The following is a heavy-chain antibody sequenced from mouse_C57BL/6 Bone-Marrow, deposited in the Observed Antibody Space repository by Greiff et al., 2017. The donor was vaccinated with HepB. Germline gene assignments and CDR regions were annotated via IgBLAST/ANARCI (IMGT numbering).Heavy chain of an antibody. D-gene: IGHD3-2*02. J-gene: IGHJ4*01. CDR3: ARGQLRPDYYAMDY. CDR1: GYSFTGYY. V-gene: IGHV1-42*01. CDR2: INPSTGGT. Sequence: VQLQQSGPELVKPGASEKISCKASGYSFTGYYMNWVKQSPEKSLEWIGEINPSTGGTTYNQKFKAKATLTVDKSSSTAYMQLKSLTSEDSAVYYCARGQLRPDYYAMDYWGQGTSVTVSS.